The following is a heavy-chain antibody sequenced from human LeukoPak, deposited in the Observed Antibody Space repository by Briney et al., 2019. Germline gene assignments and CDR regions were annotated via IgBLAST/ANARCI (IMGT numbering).Heavy chain of an antibody. CDR3: ARENSGSYWGY. D-gene: IGHD1-26*01. CDR2: INPNSGGT. V-gene: IGHV1-2*02. Sequence: ASVQVSCKASGYTFTGYYMHWVRQAPGQGLEWMGWINPNSGGTNYSQKFQGRVTMTRDTSISTAYMELSRLRSDDTAVYYCARENSGSYWGYWGQGTLVTVSS. CDR1: GYTFTGYY. J-gene: IGHJ4*02.